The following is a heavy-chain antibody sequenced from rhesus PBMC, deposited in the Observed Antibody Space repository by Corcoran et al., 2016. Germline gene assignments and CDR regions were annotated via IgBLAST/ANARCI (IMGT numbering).Heavy chain of an antibody. CDR2: IYGIRATT. D-gene: IGHD3-22*01. Sequence: QVQLQESGPGMVKPSETLSLTCAVSGGSISDNDSWNWIRPPPGKGVEWMGNIYGIRATTYYNPSLKSRVTIAKDTSKKQFFRNRRAVTAADTAVYFCARVPGSDTDYWGQGVLVTVSS. CDR1: GGSISDNDS. CDR3: ARVPGSDTDY. V-gene: IGHV4S9*01. J-gene: IGHJ4*01.